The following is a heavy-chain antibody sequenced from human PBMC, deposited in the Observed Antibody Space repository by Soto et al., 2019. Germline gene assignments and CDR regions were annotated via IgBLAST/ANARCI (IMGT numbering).Heavy chain of an antibody. CDR1: GGSLSSYY. Sequence: PSETLSLTCTVSGGSLSSYYWTWIRQPPGKGLEWIGYIYYSGNTNYNPSLAGRVTISVETSKNQFSVKMTSVTAADTAVYYCARSYYDSLGFTVGPWGQGTLVTVSS. CDR2: IYYSGNT. V-gene: IGHV4-59*08. CDR3: ARSYYDSLGFTVGP. D-gene: IGHD3-22*01. J-gene: IGHJ5*02.